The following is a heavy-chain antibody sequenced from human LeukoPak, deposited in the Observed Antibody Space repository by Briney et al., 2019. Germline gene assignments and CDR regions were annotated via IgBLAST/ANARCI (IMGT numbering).Heavy chain of an antibody. J-gene: IGHJ3*02. V-gene: IGHV4-59*08. CDR2: IYYSEST. CDR3: ARRRTYYYDSSGYYDAFDI. Sequence: PSETLSLTCTVSGGSISSYYWSWIRQPPGKGLEWIGYIYYSESTNYNPSLKSRVTISVDTSKNQFSLKLSSVTAADTAVYYCARRRTYYYDSSGYYDAFDIWGQGTMVTVSS. D-gene: IGHD3-22*01. CDR1: GGSISSYY.